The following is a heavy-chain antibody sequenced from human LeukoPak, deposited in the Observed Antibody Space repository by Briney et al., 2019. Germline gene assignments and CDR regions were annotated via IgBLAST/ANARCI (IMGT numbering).Heavy chain of an antibody. V-gene: IGHV4-34*01. D-gene: IGHD6-13*01. Sequence: SETLSLTCSVSGGPISTYYWSWIRQPPGKGLEWIGEINHSGSTNYNPSLKSRVTISVDTSKNQFSLKLSSVTAADTAVYYCARVQQLAEYNWFDPWGQGTLVTVSS. CDR3: ARVQQLAEYNWFDP. CDR1: GGPISTYY. CDR2: INHSGST. J-gene: IGHJ5*02.